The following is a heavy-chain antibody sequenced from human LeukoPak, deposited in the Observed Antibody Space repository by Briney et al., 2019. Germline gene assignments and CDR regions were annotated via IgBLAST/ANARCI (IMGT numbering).Heavy chain of an antibody. Sequence: GGSLRLSCAASGFTFSTYAMNWVRQAPGKGLGWVSGISGGGDNTNYVDSVKGRFTISRDNSKNTLYLQMNGLRAEDTAIYYCAKDQGPRIAATGADYWGQGTLVTVSS. V-gene: IGHV3-23*01. CDR1: GFTFSTYA. CDR2: ISGGGDNT. J-gene: IGHJ4*02. D-gene: IGHD6-13*01. CDR3: AKDQGPRIAATGADY.